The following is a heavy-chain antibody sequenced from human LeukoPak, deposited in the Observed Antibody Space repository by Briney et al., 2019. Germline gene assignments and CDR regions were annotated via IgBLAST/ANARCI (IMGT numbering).Heavy chain of an antibody. J-gene: IGHJ4*02. CDR1: GFTFSSYS. CDR3: ARERDLRFLEWLISAPFDY. D-gene: IGHD3-3*01. V-gene: IGHV3-21*01. Sequence: PGGSLRLSCTASGFTFSSYSMSWVRQAPGKGLEWVSSISSNSSCIYYADSVKGRFTISRDNAKNSLYLQMNSLRAEDTAVYYCARERDLRFLEWLISAPFDYWGQGTLVTVSS. CDR2: ISSNSSCI.